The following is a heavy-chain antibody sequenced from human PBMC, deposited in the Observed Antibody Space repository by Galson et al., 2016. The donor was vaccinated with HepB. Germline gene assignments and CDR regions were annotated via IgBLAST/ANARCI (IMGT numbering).Heavy chain of an antibody. CDR3: ARTMNTYGGFYFDY. J-gene: IGHJ4*02. D-gene: IGHD4-23*01. V-gene: IGHV4-59*01. Sequence: SEPLSLTCTVSGGSISSYYWSWIRQPPGKGLEWIGYIYYSGSTNYNPSLKSRVSISMDKSKNQFSLKLTSVTTADTAIYFCARTMNTYGGFYFDYWGLGTLLTVSS. CDR2: IYYSGST. CDR1: GGSISSYY.